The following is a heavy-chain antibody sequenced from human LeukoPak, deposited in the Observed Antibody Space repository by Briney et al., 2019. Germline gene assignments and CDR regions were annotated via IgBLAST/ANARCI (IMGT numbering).Heavy chain of an antibody. D-gene: IGHD3-16*01. CDR2: INGRGDNT. J-gene: IGHJ5*02. V-gene: IGHV3-23*01. Sequence: GGSLRLSCAASGVIISSYAMSWVRQAPGKGLEWVSAINGRGDNTYYADFVKGRFTISRDNSKSTVYLQMNSLRTEDTAVYYCAKDRVSPGFNWFVPWGQGTLVTVSS. CDR3: AKDRVSPGFNWFVP. CDR1: GVIISSYA.